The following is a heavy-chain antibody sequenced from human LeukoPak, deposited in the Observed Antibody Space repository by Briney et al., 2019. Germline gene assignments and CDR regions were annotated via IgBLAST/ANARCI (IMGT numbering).Heavy chain of an antibody. CDR3: ARDYRNRMVMATIKFLDY. J-gene: IGHJ4*02. CDR1: GGSISSSSYY. V-gene: IGHV4-39*07. Sequence: PSETLSLTCTVSGGSISSSSYYWGWIRQPPGKGQEWIGSIYYSGSTYYNPSLKSRVTISVDTSKNQFSLKLSSVTAADTAVYYCARDYRNRMVMATIKFLDYWGQGTLVTVSS. D-gene: IGHD5-24*01. CDR2: IYYSGST.